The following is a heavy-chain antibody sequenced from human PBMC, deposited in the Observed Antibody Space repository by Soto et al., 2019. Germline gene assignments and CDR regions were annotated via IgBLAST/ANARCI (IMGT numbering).Heavy chain of an antibody. D-gene: IGHD6-19*01. J-gene: IGHJ1*01. Sequence: PGGSLRLSCATSGFTFSDYYMTWIRQAPGKGLEWVSYISHSGTTIHSAASVKGRFTVSRDNAQNSLYLQMNSLRSEDTAVYFCARDRSADRFVQYFQHWGQRALVTVSS. CDR3: ARDRSADRFVQYFQH. CDR2: ISHSGTTI. V-gene: IGHV3-11*04. CDR1: GFTFSDYY.